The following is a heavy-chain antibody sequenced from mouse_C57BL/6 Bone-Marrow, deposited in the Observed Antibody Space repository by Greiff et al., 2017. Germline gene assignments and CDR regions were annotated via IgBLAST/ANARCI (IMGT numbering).Heavy chain of an antibody. V-gene: IGHV5-6*01. D-gene: IGHD2-4*01. CDR3: ETQIYYDYDPLAY. CDR2: ISSGGSYT. CDR1: GFTFSSYG. J-gene: IGHJ3*01. Sequence: VQLQQSGGDLVKPGGSLKLSCVASGFTFSSYGMSWVRQTPDKRLEWVATISSGGSYTYYPDGVKGRFTISRDNAKITMYLQMSSLKPEDTAMCDGETQIYYDYDPLAYWGQGTLVTVSA.